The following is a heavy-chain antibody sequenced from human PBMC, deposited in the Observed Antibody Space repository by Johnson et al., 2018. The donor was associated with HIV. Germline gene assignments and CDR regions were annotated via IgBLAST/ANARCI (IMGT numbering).Heavy chain of an antibody. CDR1: GFTFSPSW. CDR2: IISDVSSA. Sequence: VQLVESGGGLVQPGGSLRLSCPASGFTFSPSWMHWVRQAPGQGLVWVSRIISDVSSAIYTDPLTGRFTISRDNTKNTLYLQMNSLRGEDTAVYYCARARRAAAQRDAFDNWGQGTMVTVSS. V-gene: IGHV3-74*02. CDR3: ARARRAAAQRDAFDN. D-gene: IGHD6-13*01. J-gene: IGHJ3*02.